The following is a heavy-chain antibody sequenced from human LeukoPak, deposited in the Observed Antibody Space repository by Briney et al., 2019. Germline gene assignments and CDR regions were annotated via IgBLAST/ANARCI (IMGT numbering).Heavy chain of an antibody. V-gene: IGHV1-2*02. CDR2: INPNSGGT. J-gene: IGHJ6*02. D-gene: IGHD7-27*01. Sequence: ASVKVSCKASGGTFSSYAISWVRQAPGQGLEWMGWINPNSGGTNYAQKFQGRVTMTRDTSISTAYMELSRLRSDDTAVYYCARELGTWGYYGMDVWGQGTTVTVSS. CDR1: GGTFSSYA. CDR3: ARELGTWGYYGMDV.